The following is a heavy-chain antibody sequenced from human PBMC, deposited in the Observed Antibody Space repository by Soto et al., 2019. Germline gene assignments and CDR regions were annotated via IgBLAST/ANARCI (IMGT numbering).Heavy chain of an antibody. V-gene: IGHV4-59*12. CDR2: IYYSGST. CDR3: ATPRASGYYSS. J-gene: IGHJ1*01. D-gene: IGHD3-22*01. CDR1: GGSISSYY. Sequence: SETLSLTCTVSGGSISSYYWSWIRQPPGKGLEWIGYIYYSGSTNYNPSLKSRVTISVDTSKNQFSLKLSSVTAADTAVYYCATPRASGYYSSWGQGTLVTVSS.